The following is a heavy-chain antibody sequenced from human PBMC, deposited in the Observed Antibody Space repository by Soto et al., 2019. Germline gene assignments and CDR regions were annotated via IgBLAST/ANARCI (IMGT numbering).Heavy chain of an antibody. J-gene: IGHJ4*02. Sequence: PSETLSLTCAVYGGSFSGYYWSWIRQPPGKGLEWIGEINHSGSTNYNPSLKSRVTISVDTSKNQFSLKLSSVTAADTAVYYCASGWEFHYWGQGTLVTVSS. CDR1: GGSFSGYY. CDR3: ASGWEFHY. V-gene: IGHV4-34*01. CDR2: INHSGST. D-gene: IGHD1-26*01.